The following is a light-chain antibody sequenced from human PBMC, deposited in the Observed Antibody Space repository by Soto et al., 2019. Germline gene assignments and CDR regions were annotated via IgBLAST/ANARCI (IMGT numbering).Light chain of an antibody. Sequence: QSVLTQPPSVSAAPGQKVTISCSGSSSNIGNNYVSWYQQLPGTAPKLLIYDNNERPSGIPDRFSGSKSGTSATLGITGLQTGDEADYYCGTWDFSLSVWVFGGGTKLTVL. CDR2: DNN. V-gene: IGLV1-51*01. CDR1: SSNIGNNY. J-gene: IGLJ3*02. CDR3: GTWDFSLSVWV.